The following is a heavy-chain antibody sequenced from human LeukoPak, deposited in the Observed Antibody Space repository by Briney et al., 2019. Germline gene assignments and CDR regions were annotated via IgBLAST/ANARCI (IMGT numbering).Heavy chain of an antibody. CDR3: ARVWDY. J-gene: IGHJ4*02. Sequence: KPSETLSLTCAVYGGSFSGYYWSWIRQPPGKGLEWIGEINHSGSTNYNPSLKSRVTISLDTSKNQSALKLSSVTAADTAVYYCARVWDYWGQGTLVTVSS. V-gene: IGHV4-34*01. CDR1: GGSFSGYY. CDR2: INHSGST. D-gene: IGHD3-16*01.